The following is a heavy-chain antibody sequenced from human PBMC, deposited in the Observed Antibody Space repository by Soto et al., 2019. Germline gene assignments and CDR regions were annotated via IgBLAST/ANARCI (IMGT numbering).Heavy chain of an antibody. D-gene: IGHD6-19*01. CDR3: ARNRGGDPRWMVGPFDN. CDR1: DDTFTSYG. CDR2: ISALSIYT. J-gene: IGHJ4*02. V-gene: IGHV1-18*01. Sequence: QVQLVQSGAEVKKPGASVKVSCKASDDTFTSYGINWVRQVPGQGLEGMGWISALSIYTNYAQKFKGRVTMTTDTSTSTAYMELRSLRSDDTAVYYCARNRGGDPRWMVGPFDNWGQGSLVTVSS.